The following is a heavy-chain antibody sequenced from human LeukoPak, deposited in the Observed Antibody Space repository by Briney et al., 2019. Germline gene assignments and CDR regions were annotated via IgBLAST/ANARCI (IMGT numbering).Heavy chain of an antibody. Sequence: GGSLRLSCIVSGFTVSSTLMDWVRQAPGKGLEWVSAVSGSGGSTYYADSVKGRFTISRDNSKNTLYLQMNSLRAEDTAVYYCAKDFSSMVRGVDYWGRGTLVTVSS. J-gene: IGHJ4*02. V-gene: IGHV3-23*01. CDR2: VSGSGGST. D-gene: IGHD3-10*01. CDR3: AKDFSSMVRGVDY. CDR1: GFTVSSTL.